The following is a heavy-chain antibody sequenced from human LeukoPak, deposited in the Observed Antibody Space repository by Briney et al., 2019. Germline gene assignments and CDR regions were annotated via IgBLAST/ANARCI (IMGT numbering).Heavy chain of an antibody. CDR2: INSDGSST. D-gene: IGHD3-3*01. Sequence: GGSLRLSCAASGFTFSSYWMHWVRQAPGKGLVWVSRINSDGSSTIYADSVKGRFTISRDNAKNTLYLQMNSLRAEDTAVYYCAHENYDFWSGYYTFDYWGQGTLVTVSS. V-gene: IGHV3-74*01. CDR3: AHENYDFWSGYYTFDY. CDR1: GFTFSSYW. J-gene: IGHJ4*02.